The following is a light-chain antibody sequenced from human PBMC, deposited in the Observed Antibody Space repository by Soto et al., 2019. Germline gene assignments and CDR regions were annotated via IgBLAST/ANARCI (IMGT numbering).Light chain of an antibody. J-gene: IGKJ1*01. V-gene: IGKV3-11*01. Sequence: EIVLTQSPATLSLSPGERATLSCRASQSVSSYLAWYQQKPGQAPRLLIYDASNRATGIPARFSGSGSGTDFTLTISSLEPEDFAVYYCQQRSSWQWTFGQGTKV. CDR3: QQRSSWQWT. CDR2: DAS. CDR1: QSVSSY.